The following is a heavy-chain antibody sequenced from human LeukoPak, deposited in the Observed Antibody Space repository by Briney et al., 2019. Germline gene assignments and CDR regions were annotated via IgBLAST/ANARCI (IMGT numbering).Heavy chain of an antibody. CDR1: GDSFKSYY. V-gene: IGHV4-59*01. Sequence: SETLSLTCTVSGDSFKSYYWSWIRQPPGKGLEWIGYIYYSGSTNYNPSLKSRVTISVDTSKNQFSLKLNSVTAADTAVYYCARGRNLEWFDYWGQGTLVTVSS. CDR3: ARGRNLEWFDY. D-gene: IGHD3-3*01. CDR2: IYYSGST. J-gene: IGHJ5*01.